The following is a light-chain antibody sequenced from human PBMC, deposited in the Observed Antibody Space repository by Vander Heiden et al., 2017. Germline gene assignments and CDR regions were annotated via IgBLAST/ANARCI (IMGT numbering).Light chain of an antibody. CDR1: SSNIGSNT. CDR2: SNN. CDR3: AAWDDSLNGYV. V-gene: IGLV1-44*01. J-gene: IGLJ1*01. Sequence: QSVLTQPPSASGTPGQRVTISCSGSSSNIGSNTVNWYQQLPGTAPKLLIYSNNPRPSGVPDRFSGSKSGTSASLAISGLQSEDEADYYCAAWDDSLNGYVFGTGTKVTGL.